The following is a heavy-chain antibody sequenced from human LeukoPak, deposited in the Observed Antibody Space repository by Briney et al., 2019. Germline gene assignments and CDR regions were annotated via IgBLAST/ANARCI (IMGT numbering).Heavy chain of an antibody. D-gene: IGHD3-22*01. V-gene: IGHV4-38-2*02. CDR2: IYHSGST. J-gene: IGHJ4*02. Sequence: PSETLSLTCTVSGYSISSGYYWGWIRQPPGKGLEWIGSIYHSGSTNYNPSLKSRVTISVDTSKNQFSLKLSSVTAADTAVYYCARADDSSGYRGYYFDYWGQGTLVTVSS. CDR1: GYSISSGYY. CDR3: ARADDSSGYRGYYFDY.